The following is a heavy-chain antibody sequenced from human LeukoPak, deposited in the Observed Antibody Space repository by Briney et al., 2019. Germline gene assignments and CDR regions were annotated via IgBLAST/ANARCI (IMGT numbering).Heavy chain of an antibody. J-gene: IGHJ4*02. CDR3: ARAPSSGYWFYNY. CDR2: ISGSGSYM. Sequence: GGSLRLSCAASGFTFSTYSMNWVRQAPGEGLEWVSSISGSGSYMPHADSVKGRFTISRDNAKNSLYLQINSLRAEDTAVYYCARAPSSGYWFYNYWGQGTLVTVSS. V-gene: IGHV3-21*01. D-gene: IGHD6-25*01. CDR1: GFTFSTYS.